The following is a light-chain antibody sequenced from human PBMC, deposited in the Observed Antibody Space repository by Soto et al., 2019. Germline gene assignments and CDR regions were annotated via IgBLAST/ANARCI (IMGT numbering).Light chain of an antibody. Sequence: QSALTQPASVSGSPGQSITLSCTGTSSDIGGYDFVSWYQRYPGKAPKLIIYDVNKRPSGVSNRFSGSKSGNTASLTISGLQAEDDADYYCTSAASSSTHVDFGGGTKLTVL. CDR1: SSDIGGYDF. CDR2: DVN. J-gene: IGLJ2*01. V-gene: IGLV2-14*01. CDR3: TSAASSSTHVD.